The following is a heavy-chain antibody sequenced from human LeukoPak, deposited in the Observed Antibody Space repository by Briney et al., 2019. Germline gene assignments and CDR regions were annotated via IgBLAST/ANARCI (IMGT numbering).Heavy chain of an antibody. J-gene: IGHJ4*02. CDR3: ARDSGYSSSWYLYY. CDR1: GFTVSSNY. V-gene: IGHV3-53*01. Sequence: GGSLRLSCAASGFTVSSNYMSWVRQAPGKGLEWVSVIYSGGSTYYADSVKGRFTISRDISKNTLCLQMNSLRAEDTAVYYGARDSGYSSSWYLYYWGQGTLVTVSS. D-gene: IGHD6-13*01. CDR2: IYSGGST.